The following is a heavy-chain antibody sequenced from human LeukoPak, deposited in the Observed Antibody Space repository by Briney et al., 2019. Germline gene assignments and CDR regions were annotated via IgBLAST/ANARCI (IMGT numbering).Heavy chain of an antibody. Sequence: GGSLRLSCAGFGFSVTTYYMTWVRQAPGKGLESVSVISDSGRTYYADSVKGRFTISRDNSKNTLYLQMNSLRAEDTAVYYCARDDLVGPMVRGVEILGDGAFDIWGQGTMVTVSS. V-gene: IGHV3-66*03. CDR3: ARDDLVGPMVRGVEILGDGAFDI. D-gene: IGHD3-10*01. CDR1: GFSVTTYY. CDR2: ISDSGRT. J-gene: IGHJ3*02.